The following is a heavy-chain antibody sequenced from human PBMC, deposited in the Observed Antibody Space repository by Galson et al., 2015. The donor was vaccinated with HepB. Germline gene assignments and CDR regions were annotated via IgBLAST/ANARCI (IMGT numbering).Heavy chain of an antibody. CDR1: GYSISSSNW. V-gene: IGHV4-28*03. Sequence: ETLSLTCAVSGYSISSSNWWGWIRQPPGKGLEWIGYIYYSGSTYYNPSLKSRVTMSVDTSKNQFSLKLSSVTAADTAVYYCARAAIVVVIGRWFDPWGQGTLVTVSS. J-gene: IGHJ5*02. CDR2: IYYSGST. D-gene: IGHD2-21*01. CDR3: ARAAIVVVIGRWFDP.